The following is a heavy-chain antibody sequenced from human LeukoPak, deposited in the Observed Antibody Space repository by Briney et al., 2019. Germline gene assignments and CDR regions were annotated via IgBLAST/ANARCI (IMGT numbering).Heavy chain of an antibody. D-gene: IGHD2-2*01. CDR2: ISSSSSYI. CDR3: AREYCSSTSCYGGNFDY. Sequence: PGGSLRLSCAASGFTFSSYSMNWVRQAPGKGLEWVSSISSSSSYIYYADSVKGRFTISRDNAKSSLYLQMNSLRAEDTAVYYCAREYCSSTSCYGGNFDYWGQGTLVTVSS. J-gene: IGHJ4*02. CDR1: GFTFSSYS. V-gene: IGHV3-21*01.